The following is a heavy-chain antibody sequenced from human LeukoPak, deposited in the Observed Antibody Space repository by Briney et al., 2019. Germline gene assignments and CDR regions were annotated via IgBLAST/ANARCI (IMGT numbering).Heavy chain of an antibody. CDR3: AESSSGKH. Sequence: PSETLSLTCTVSGASISSYYWSWIRQPPGKGLEWIGYIYYSGITNYNPSLTSRVTISVDTSKSQFSLTLNSVTAADTAVYFCAESSSGKHWGQGTLVTVSS. D-gene: IGHD3-10*01. V-gene: IGHV4-59*08. CDR2: IYYSGIT. J-gene: IGHJ4*02. CDR1: GASISSYY.